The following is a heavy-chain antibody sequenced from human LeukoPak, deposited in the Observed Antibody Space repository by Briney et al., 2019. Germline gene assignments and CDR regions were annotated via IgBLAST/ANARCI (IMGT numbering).Heavy chain of an antibody. J-gene: IGHJ4*02. CDR2: IYYSGST. CDR3: ARRDYGDYVLDY. Sequence: SETLSLTFTVSGCSLSSYYWSWIRQPPGKGLEWIGYIYYSGSTNYNPSLKSRVTISVDTSKNQFSLKLSSVTAADTAVYYCARRDYGDYVLDYWGQGTLVTVSS. V-gene: IGHV4-59*01. CDR1: GCSLSSYY. D-gene: IGHD4-17*01.